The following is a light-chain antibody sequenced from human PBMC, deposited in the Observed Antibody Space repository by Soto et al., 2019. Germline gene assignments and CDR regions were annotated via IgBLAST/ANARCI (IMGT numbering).Light chain of an antibody. CDR3: WSYAGSSTLL. Sequence: QSALTQPASVSGSPGQSITISCTGTSSDVGNYNLVSWYQQHPGKAPKLMIYEVSERPSGVSNRFSGSKSGNTASLTISGLQAEDGADYYCWSYAGSSTLLFRGGTKHTVL. J-gene: IGLJ3*02. CDR1: SSDVGNYNL. CDR2: EVS. V-gene: IGLV2-23*02.